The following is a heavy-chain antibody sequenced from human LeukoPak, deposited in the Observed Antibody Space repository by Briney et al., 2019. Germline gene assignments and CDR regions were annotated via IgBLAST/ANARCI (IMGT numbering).Heavy chain of an antibody. J-gene: IGHJ3*02. D-gene: IGHD6-19*01. V-gene: IGHV3-48*01. CDR1: GFTSSAYS. CDR3: ARGKSGSGWYGAFDI. Sequence: GGSLRLSCAASGFTSSAYSMNWVRQAPGKGLEWISYISSAGTTMHYADSVKGRFTISRDNAKYSLYLQMNSLRAEDTAVYYCARGKSGSGWYGAFDIWGQGTMVSVSS. CDR2: ISSAGTTM.